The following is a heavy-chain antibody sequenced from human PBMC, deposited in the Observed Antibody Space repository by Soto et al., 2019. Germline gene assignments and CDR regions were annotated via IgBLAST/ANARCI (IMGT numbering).Heavy chain of an antibody. J-gene: IGHJ6*02. V-gene: IGHV3-11*06. CDR2: ISSSSSYT. CDR1: GFTFSDYY. CDR3: AVEDYDILTGYNGYYYYGMDV. Sequence: GGSLRLSCAASGFTFSDYYMSWIRQAPGKGLEWVSYISSSSSYTNYADSVKGRFTISRDNAKNSLYLQMNSLRAEDTAVYYCAVEDYDILTGYNGYYYYGMDVWGQGTTVTVSS. D-gene: IGHD3-9*01.